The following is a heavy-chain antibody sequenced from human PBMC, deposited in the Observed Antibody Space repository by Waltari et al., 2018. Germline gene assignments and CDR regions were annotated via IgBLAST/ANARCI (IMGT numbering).Heavy chain of an antibody. CDR2: IYSGGSNT. D-gene: IGHD3-10*01. CDR3: ARDSPGVFDY. V-gene: IGHV3-23*03. J-gene: IGHJ4*02. CDR1: GFTFSSYA. Sequence: EVQLLESGGGLVQPGGSLRLSCAASGFTFSSYAMSWVRQAPGKGLEWVSIIYSGGSNTYYTDAVNGRFTISRDNSKNSLYLQMNSLRAEDTAVYYCARDSPGVFDYWGQGTLVTVSS.